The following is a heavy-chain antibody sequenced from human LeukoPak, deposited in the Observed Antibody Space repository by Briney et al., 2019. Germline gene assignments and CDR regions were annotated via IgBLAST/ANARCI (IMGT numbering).Heavy chain of an antibody. CDR3: ARVNPGSTSCCHLFDY. CDR2: IYHSGST. J-gene: IGHJ4*02. D-gene: IGHD2-2*01. V-gene: IGHV4-38-2*02. CDR1: GYSISSGYY. Sequence: SETLSLTCTVSGYSISSGYYWGWIRQPPGKVLEWIGSIYHSGSTYYNPSLKSRVTISVDTSKNQFSLKLSSVTAADTAVYYCARVNPGSTSCCHLFDYWGQGTLVTVSS.